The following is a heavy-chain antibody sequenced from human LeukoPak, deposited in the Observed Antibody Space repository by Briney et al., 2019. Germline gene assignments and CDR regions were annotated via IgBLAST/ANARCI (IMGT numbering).Heavy chain of an antibody. J-gene: IGHJ4*02. Sequence: ASVNGSWKTSGYTLSAYDIHWVRQAPGKGLEWMGWISPNTGGTEYAQKFQGRVTMTRDTSISTVYMEMSSLTSDDTAVYYCARVNYYVSNSLDFWGQGTLVTVSS. CDR1: GYTLSAYD. CDR3: ARVNYYVSNSLDF. V-gene: IGHV1-2*02. CDR2: ISPNTGGT. D-gene: IGHD3-22*01.